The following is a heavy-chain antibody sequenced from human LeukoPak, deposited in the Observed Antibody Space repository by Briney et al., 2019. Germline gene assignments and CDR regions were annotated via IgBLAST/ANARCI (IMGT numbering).Heavy chain of an antibody. Sequence: PSETLSLTCTVSGGSISSSSYYWGWIRQPPGKGLEWIGSIYYSGSTYYNPSLKSRVTISVDTSKNQFSLKLSSVTAADTAVYYCARVDHTPYYYYYMDVWGKGTTVTVSS. CDR2: IYYSGST. CDR1: GGSISSSSYY. D-gene: IGHD2-15*01. V-gene: IGHV4-39*07. J-gene: IGHJ6*03. CDR3: ARVDHTPYYYYYMDV.